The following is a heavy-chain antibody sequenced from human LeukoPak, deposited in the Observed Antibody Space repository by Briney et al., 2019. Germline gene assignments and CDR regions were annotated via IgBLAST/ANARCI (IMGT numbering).Heavy chain of an antibody. J-gene: IGHJ4*02. CDR3: ARGWDRRGFDY. CDR2: IYDSGTT. Sequence: TSQTLSLTCIVSGGSISSGGYYWSWIRQHPGKGLEWIGYIYDSGTTYYNPSLNSRVSISVDTSKNQFSLKLSSVTAADTAVYYCARGWDRRGFDYWGQGTLVTVSS. V-gene: IGHV4-31*03. D-gene: IGHD1-14*01. CDR1: GGSISSGGYY.